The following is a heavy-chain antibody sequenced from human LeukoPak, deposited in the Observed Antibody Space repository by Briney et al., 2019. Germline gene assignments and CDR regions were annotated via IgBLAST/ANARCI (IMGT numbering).Heavy chain of an antibody. Sequence: GGSLRLSCAASGFTFSSYAMHWVRQAAGNGLEWGAVISYDGSNKYYADSVKGRFTISRDNSKNTLYLQMNSLRAEDTAVYYCARDRMGAGDYVPYYYYGMDVWGQGTTVTVSS. CDR3: ARDRMGAGDYVPYYYYGMDV. J-gene: IGHJ6*02. V-gene: IGHV3-30-3*01. CDR2: ISYDGSNK. CDR1: GFTFSSYA. D-gene: IGHD4-17*01.